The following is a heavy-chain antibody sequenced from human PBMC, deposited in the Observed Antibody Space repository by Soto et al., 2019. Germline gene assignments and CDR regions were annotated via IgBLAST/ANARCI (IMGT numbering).Heavy chain of an antibody. CDR2: IIPIFGTA. Sequence: QVQLVQSGAEVKKPGSSVKVSCKASGGTFSSYAISWVRQAPGQGLEWMGGIIPIFGTANYAQKFQGRVTITADESTSTAYMELSSLRSEDTAVYYCARVSPNPYSRGYHGYYYYGMDVWGQGTTVTVSS. J-gene: IGHJ6*02. D-gene: IGHD3-22*01. CDR1: GGTFSSYA. CDR3: ARVSPNPYSRGYHGYYYYGMDV. V-gene: IGHV1-69*01.